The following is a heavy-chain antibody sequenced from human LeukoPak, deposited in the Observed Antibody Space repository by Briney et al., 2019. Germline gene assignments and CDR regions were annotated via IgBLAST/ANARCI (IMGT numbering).Heavy chain of an antibody. CDR3: ARGECDEDDAFDI. Sequence: ASVKLSCKASGGTFSSYSISWVRQAPGQGLEWMGRIIPILGIANYAQKFQGRVTITADKSTSTAYMELSSLRSEDMAVYDCARGECDEDDAFDIWDQGTMVTVSS. J-gene: IGHJ3*02. V-gene: IGHV1-69*02. CDR2: IIPILGIA. CDR1: GGTFSSYS.